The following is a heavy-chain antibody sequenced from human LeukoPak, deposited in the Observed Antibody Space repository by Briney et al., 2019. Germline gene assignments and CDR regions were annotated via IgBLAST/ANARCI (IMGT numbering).Heavy chain of an antibody. CDR3: AKSTGAYDFWSGYYFDY. J-gene: IGHJ4*02. D-gene: IGHD3-3*01. CDR1: GFTFSSYA. Sequence: PGGSLRLSCAASGFTFSSYAMSWVRQAPGKGLEWVSAISGSGGSTYCADSVKGRFTISRDNSKNTLYLQMNSLRAEDTAVYYCAKSTGAYDFWSGYYFDYWGQGTLVTVSS. V-gene: IGHV3-23*01. CDR2: ISGSGGST.